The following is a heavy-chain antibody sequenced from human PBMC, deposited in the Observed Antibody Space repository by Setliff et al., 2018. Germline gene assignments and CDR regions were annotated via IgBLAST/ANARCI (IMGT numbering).Heavy chain of an antibody. J-gene: IGHJ4*02. V-gene: IGHV3-7*03. D-gene: IGHD6-19*01. CDR3: TRDSIYNSGWYASGH. Sequence: PGGSLRLSCAASGFTFSSYWMSWVRQAPGKGLEWVANIKKQDGSEKYYVDSVKGRFTISRDNAKNSLYLQMNSLRAEDTAFYYCTRDSIYNSGWYASGHWGQGTLVTVSS. CDR2: IKKQDGSEK. CDR1: GFTFSSYW.